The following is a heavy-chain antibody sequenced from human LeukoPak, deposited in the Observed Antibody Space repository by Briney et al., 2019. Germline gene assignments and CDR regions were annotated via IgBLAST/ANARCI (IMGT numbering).Heavy chain of an antibody. CDR1: GYSFTSSW. Sequence: GESLKISCKGSGYSFTSSWIAWVRHMPGKGLEWMGIIYPGDSNTRYSPSFQGQVTISADKSISTAYLQWSSLKASDTAMYYCARPIAGSTIYFEYWGQGTLVTVSS. J-gene: IGHJ4*02. CDR3: ARPIAGSTIYFEY. CDR2: IYPGDSNT. V-gene: IGHV5-51*01. D-gene: IGHD2-2*01.